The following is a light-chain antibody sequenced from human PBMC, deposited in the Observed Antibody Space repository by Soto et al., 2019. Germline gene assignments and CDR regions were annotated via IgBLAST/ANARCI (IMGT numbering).Light chain of an antibody. J-gene: IGKJ5*01. Sequence: EIVLTQSPGTLSLSPGERGTLPCRASQSVINYYLAWYQQKPGQAPRLLIYGASSRATGIPERFSGSGSGTEFTLTISRLAPEDFAVYYCQQYGSSPITFGQGTRLEIK. V-gene: IGKV3-20*01. CDR1: QSVINYY. CDR3: QQYGSSPIT. CDR2: GAS.